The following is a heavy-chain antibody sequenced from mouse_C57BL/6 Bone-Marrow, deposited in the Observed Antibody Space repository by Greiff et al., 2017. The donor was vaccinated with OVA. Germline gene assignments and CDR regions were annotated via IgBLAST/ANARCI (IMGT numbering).Heavy chain of an antibody. Sequence: QVQLQQPGAELVRPGASVTLSCKASGYTFTDYEMHWVKQTPVHGLEWIGAIDPETGGTAYNQKFKGKAILTADKSSSTAYMELRSLTCEDSAVYYGTRRKRDYGSSYAMDYWGQGTSVTVSS. CDR2: IDPETGGT. V-gene: IGHV1-15*01. CDR3: TRRKRDYGSSYAMDY. J-gene: IGHJ4*01. D-gene: IGHD1-1*01. CDR1: GYTFTDYE.